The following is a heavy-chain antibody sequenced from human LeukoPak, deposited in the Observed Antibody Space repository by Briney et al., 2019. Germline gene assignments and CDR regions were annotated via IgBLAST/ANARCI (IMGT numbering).Heavy chain of an antibody. CDR2: ISGSGGST. CDR1: GFTFSSYA. V-gene: IGHV3-23*01. Sequence: GGSLRLSCAASGFTFSSYAMSWVRQAPGKGLEWVSAISGSGGSTYYADSVRGRFTISRDNSKNMLYLQMNSLRAEDTAVYYCAKDGGSYLWDYWGQGTLVTVSS. CDR3: AKDGGSYLWDY. D-gene: IGHD1-26*01. J-gene: IGHJ4*02.